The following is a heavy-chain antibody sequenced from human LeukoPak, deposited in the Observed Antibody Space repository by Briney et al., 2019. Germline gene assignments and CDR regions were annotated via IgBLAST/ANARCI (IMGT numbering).Heavy chain of an antibody. J-gene: IGHJ4*02. V-gene: IGHV1-2*02. D-gene: IGHD6-19*01. CDR2: INPNSGGT. CDR1: GYTFTGYY. Sequence: ASVKVSCKASGYTFTGYYMHWVRQAPGQGLEWMGRINPNSGGTNYAQKFQGRVTMTRDTSISTAYMELSRLRSDDTAVYYCAREAVSGWYVHYWGQGTLVTVSS. CDR3: AREAVSGWYVHY.